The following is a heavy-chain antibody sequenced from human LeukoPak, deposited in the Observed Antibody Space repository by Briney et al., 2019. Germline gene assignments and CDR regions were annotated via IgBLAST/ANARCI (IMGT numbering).Heavy chain of an antibody. V-gene: IGHV3-30*18. J-gene: IGHJ6*02. CDR2: ISYDGSNK. Sequence: PGGSLRLSCAASGFTFSSYGMHWVRQAPGKGLEWVAVISYDGSNKYYADSVKGRFTISRDNSKNTLYLQMNSLRAEDTAVYYCAKDHRRITIFGVVIPSGNYYYYGMDVWGQGTTVTVS. D-gene: IGHD3-3*01. CDR3: AKDHRRITIFGVVIPSGNYYYYGMDV. CDR1: GFTFSSYG.